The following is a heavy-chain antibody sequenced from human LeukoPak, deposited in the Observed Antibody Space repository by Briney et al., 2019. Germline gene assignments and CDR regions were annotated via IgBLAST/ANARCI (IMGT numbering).Heavy chain of an antibody. CDR2: ISSSGSTI. J-gene: IGHJ4*02. V-gene: IGHV3-48*03. CDR3: ARTVARIGY. Sequence: PGGSLRLYCAASGFTFSSYEMNWVRQAPGKGLGWVSHISSSGSTIYYTDSVKGRFTISRDNSKNLLYLQMNSLRAEDTAIYYCARTVARIGYWGQGTLVTVSS. CDR1: GFTFSSYE. D-gene: IGHD4-23*01.